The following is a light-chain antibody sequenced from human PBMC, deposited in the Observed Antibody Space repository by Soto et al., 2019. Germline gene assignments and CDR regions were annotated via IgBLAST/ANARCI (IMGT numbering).Light chain of an antibody. V-gene: IGLV2-8*01. CDR3: SSYAGSNNPSV. Sequence: QSALAQPPSASGSPGQSVTISCTGTSGDIGAYNYVSWYQQHPGKAPKLMIYEVSKRPSGVPDRFSGSKSGNTASLTVSGLQAEDEADYYCSSYAGSNNPSVFGTGTKV. CDR2: EVS. CDR1: SGDIGAYNY. J-gene: IGLJ1*01.